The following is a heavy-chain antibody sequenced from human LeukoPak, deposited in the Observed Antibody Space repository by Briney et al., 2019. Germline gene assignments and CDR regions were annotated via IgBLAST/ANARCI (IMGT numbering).Heavy chain of an antibody. J-gene: IGHJ1*01. Sequence: GGSLRLSCAASGFTFSSYAMSWVRQAPGKGLEWVSAISGSGGSTYYADSAKGRFTISRDNSKNTLYLQMNSLRAEDTAVYYCATRRTSGEYFQHWGQGTLVTVSS. CDR3: ATRRTSGEYFQH. D-gene: IGHD4-23*01. CDR1: GFTFSSYA. CDR2: ISGSGGST. V-gene: IGHV3-23*01.